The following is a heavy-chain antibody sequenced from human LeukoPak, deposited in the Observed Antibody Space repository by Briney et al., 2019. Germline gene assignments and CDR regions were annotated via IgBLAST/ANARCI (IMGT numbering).Heavy chain of an antibody. J-gene: IGHJ6*03. V-gene: IGHV1-69*06. Sequence: SVKVSCKASGGTFSSYAISWVRQAPGQGLEWMGGIIPIFGTTNYAQKFQDRVTITADKSTSTAYMKLSSLRSEDTAVYFCARVVGLTGYSSNWYSGYYYYMDVWGKGTTVTVSS. CDR2: IIPIFGTT. D-gene: IGHD6-13*01. CDR1: GGTFSSYA. CDR3: ARVVGLTGYSSNWYSGYYYYMDV.